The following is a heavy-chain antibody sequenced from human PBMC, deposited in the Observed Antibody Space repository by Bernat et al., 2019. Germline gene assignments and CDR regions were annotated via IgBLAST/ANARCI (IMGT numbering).Heavy chain of an antibody. CDR3: VRGGTTLVTPRSFFFDF. Sequence: QVQLVQSGAEVKKPGASVKVSCKASGYTFSGYYIHWVRQAPVQGLEWMGWINPNSGGTNYPHECQGRVTMTRDTSSSTVYMELSRLRSDDTAVYYCVRGGTTLVTPRSFFFDFWGQGTLLTVSS. V-gene: IGHV1-2*02. CDR1: GYTFSGYY. J-gene: IGHJ4*02. CDR2: INPNSGGT. D-gene: IGHD4-23*01.